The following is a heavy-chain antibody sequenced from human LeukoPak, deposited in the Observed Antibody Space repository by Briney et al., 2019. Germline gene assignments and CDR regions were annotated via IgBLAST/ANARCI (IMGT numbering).Heavy chain of an antibody. D-gene: IGHD2-15*01. J-gene: IGHJ4*02. CDR2: IYPGDSDT. Sequence: GESLKIFCKGSGYSFTSYWIGWVRQMPGKGLEWMGIIYPGDSDTRYSPSFQGQVTISADKSISTAYLQWSSLKASDTAMYYCARGYCSGGSCYPPDYWGQGTLVTVSS. CDR1: GYSFTSYW. V-gene: IGHV5-51*01. CDR3: ARGYCSGGSCYPPDY.